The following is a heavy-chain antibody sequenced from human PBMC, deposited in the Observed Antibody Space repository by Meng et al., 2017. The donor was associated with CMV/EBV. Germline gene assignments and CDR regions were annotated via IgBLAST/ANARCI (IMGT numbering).Heavy chain of an antibody. D-gene: IGHD3-10*01. CDR3: ARDGDGSGSYVGMDV. J-gene: IGHJ6*02. V-gene: IGHV3-7*01. CDR2: IKQDGSEK. Sequence: GGSLRLSCAASGFTFSSSWMHWVCQAPEKGLEWVANIKQDGSEKYYVDSVKGRFTISRDNAKNSLYLQMNSLRAEDTAVYYCARDGDGSGSYVGMDVWGQGTTVIVSS. CDR1: GFTFSSSW.